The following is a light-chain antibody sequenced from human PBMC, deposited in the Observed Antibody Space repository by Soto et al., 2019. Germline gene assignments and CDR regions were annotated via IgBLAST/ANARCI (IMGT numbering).Light chain of an antibody. V-gene: IGKV3-15*01. CDR3: QEYHTWPWT. CDR1: QSVNNN. CDR2: GAS. Sequence: ETLMTQSPATLSVSPGERATLSCRASQSVNNNLAWYQQKLGQAPRVLIYGASTRATGIPARFTGSGSGTEFILTIPSLQSEDSAVYYCQEYHTWPWTFGQGTKVEFK. J-gene: IGKJ1*01.